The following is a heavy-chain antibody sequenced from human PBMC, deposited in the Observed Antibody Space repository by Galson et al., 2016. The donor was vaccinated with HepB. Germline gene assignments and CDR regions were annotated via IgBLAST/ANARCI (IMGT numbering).Heavy chain of an antibody. J-gene: IGHJ4*02. CDR2: IAHHGLIT. CDR1: GFTFSDYT. Sequence: SLRLSCAASGFTFSDYTMHWVRQAPGEGLKWVAVIAHHGLITYYADSVKGRFTISRDTSQSTLFRQMDSLRVEDTALYYCAHSRLTYCTGGGCKRLTTYVDFWGQGTLVTVSS. D-gene: IGHD2-8*02. V-gene: IGHV3-30*04. CDR3: AHSRLTYCTGGGCKRLTTYVDF.